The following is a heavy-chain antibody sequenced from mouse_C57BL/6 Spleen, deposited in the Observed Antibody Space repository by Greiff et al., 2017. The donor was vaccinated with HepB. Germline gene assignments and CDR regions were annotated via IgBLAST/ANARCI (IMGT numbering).Heavy chain of an antibody. D-gene: IGHD2-3*01. CDR3: AREDYDAFAY. Sequence: EVQLQESGPGLVKPSQSLSLTCSVTGYSITSGYYWNWIRQFPGNKLEWTGYISYDGSNNYNPSLKNRISITRDTSKNQYFLKLNSVTTEDTATYYCAREDYDAFAYWGQGTLVTVSA. CDR2: ISYDGSN. J-gene: IGHJ3*01. V-gene: IGHV3-6*01. CDR1: GYSITSGYY.